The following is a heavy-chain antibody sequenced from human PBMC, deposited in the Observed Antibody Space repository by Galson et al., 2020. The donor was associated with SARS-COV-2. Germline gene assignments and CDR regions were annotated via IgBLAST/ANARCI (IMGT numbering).Heavy chain of an antibody. Sequence: CEAPGFTLRSYAMHWVRQDPGKGLEWVAVISYDGSNKYYADSVKGRFTISRDNSKNTLYLQMNSLRAEDTAVYYCARDSSGWYLGYWGQGTLVTVSS. J-gene: IGHJ4*02. V-gene: IGHV3-30*04. D-gene: IGHD6-19*01. CDR2: ISYDGSNK. CDR1: GFTLRSYA. CDR3: ARDSSGWYLGY.